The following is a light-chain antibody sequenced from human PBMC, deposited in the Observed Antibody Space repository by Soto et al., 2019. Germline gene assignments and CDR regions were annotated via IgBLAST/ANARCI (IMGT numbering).Light chain of an antibody. J-gene: IGKJ5*01. CDR1: QSISTN. V-gene: IGKV3-11*01. CDR2: DAS. Sequence: EIVLTQSPATLSLSPGERATLSCRASQSISTNLAWYQQKPGQAPRLLIYDASNRAAGVPVRFSGSGSGTDFTLTIRSLEPEDFAVYYCQQRSDWPRGTFGQGTRLEIK. CDR3: QQRSDWPRGT.